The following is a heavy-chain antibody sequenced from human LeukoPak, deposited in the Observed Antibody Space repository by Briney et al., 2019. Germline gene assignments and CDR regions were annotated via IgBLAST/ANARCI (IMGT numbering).Heavy chain of an antibody. V-gene: IGHV3-23*01. Sequence: GGSLRLSCAASGFTFSSYAMSWVRQAPGKGLEWVSAISGSGGSTYYADSVKGRFTISRDSSKNTLYLQMNSLRAEDTAVYYCAKFVAGEVVVVPFDYWGQGTLVTVSS. CDR3: AKFVAGEVVVVPFDY. J-gene: IGHJ4*02. D-gene: IGHD3-22*01. CDR2: ISGSGGST. CDR1: GFTFSSYA.